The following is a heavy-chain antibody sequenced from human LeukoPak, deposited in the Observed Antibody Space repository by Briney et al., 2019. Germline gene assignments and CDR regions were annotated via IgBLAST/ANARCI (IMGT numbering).Heavy chain of an antibody. D-gene: IGHD2-2*02. CDR2: IIPILGIA. J-gene: IGHJ6*03. CDR1: GGTFSSYT. Sequence: SVKVSCKASGGTFSSYTISWVRQAPGQGLEWMGRIIPILGIANYAQKFQGRVTITADKSTSTAYMELGSLRSEDTAVYYCARDWVGYCSSTSCYTLGDYYYYYMDVWGKGTTVTVSS. V-gene: IGHV1-69*04. CDR3: ARDWVGYCSSTSCYTLGDYYYYYMDV.